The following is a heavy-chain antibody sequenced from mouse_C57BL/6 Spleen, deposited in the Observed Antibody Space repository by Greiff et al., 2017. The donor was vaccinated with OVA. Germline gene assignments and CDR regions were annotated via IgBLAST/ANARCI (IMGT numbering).Heavy chain of an antibody. CDR2: INPGSGGT. CDR3: ARSGDYGSRGGAMDY. V-gene: IGHV1-54*01. CDR1: GYAFTNYL. D-gene: IGHD1-1*01. Sequence: QVQLQQSGAELVRPGTSVKVSCKASGYAFTNYLIEWVKQRPGQGLEWIGVINPGSGGTNYNEKFKGKATLTADKSSSTAYMQLGSLTSEDSAVYFCARSGDYGSRGGAMDYWGQGTSVTVSS. J-gene: IGHJ4*01.